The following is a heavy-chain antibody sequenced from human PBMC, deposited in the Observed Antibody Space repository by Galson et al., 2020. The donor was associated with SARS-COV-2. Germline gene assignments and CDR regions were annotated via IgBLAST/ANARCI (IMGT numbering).Heavy chain of an antibody. CDR1: GFTFSDHE. D-gene: IGHD3-3*01. CDR2: IRQSGSPI. CDR3: ATSNDSPFPY. V-gene: IGHV3-48*03. J-gene: IGHJ4*02. Sequence: PGGSLRLSCVASGFTFSDHELNWVRQAPGKGLEWLSNIRQSGSPIYYADSVRGRFTTSRDNSKNSLFLRMDYLRAEDTAVYYCATSNDSPFPYWGRGTLVTVSS.